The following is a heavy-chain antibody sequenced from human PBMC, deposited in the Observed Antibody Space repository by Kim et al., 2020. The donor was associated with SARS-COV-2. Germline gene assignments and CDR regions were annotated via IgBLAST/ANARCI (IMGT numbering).Heavy chain of an antibody. CDR2: ISSSGSTI. CDR3: ARDIRPYDSSGYYFWGRGEYYYYYGMDV. V-gene: IGHV3-48*03. D-gene: IGHD3-22*01. CDR1: GFTFSSYE. J-gene: IGHJ6*02. Sequence: GGSLRLSCAASGFTFSSYEMNWVRQAPGKGLEWVSYISSSGSTIYYADSVKGRFTISRDNAKNSLYLQMNSLRAEDTAVYYCARDIRPYDSSGYYFWGRGEYYYYYGMDVWGQGTTVTVSS.